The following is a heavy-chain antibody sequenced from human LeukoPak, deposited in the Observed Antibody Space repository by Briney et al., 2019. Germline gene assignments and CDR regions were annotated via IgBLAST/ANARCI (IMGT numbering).Heavy chain of an antibody. V-gene: IGHV1-3*04. CDR3: ARVGYSGYDSRPVFNY. CDR2: INTGNGNT. D-gene: IGHD5-12*01. CDR1: GYTFTNYA. J-gene: IGHJ4*02. Sequence: GASVKASCKASGYTFTNYALHWVRQAPGQRLEWMGWINTGNGNTKYSQKFQGRVTITRATSASTAYMELSSLRSEDTAVYYCARVGYSGYDSRPVFNYWGQGTLVTVSS.